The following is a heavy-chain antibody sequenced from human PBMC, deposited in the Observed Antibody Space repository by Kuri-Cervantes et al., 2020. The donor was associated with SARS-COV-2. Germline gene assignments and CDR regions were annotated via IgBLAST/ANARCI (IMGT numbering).Heavy chain of an antibody. CDR2: IIPIFGIA. V-gene: IGHV1-69*04. D-gene: IGHD6-19*01. Sequence: SVKVSCKASGGTFSSYAISWVRQAPGQGLEWMGRIIPIFGIANYAQKFQGRVTITADKSTSTAYMELSSLRSEDTAVYYCAKGGLDSGWGYWGQGTLVTVSS. CDR1: GGTFSSYA. CDR3: AKGGLDSGWGY. J-gene: IGHJ4*02.